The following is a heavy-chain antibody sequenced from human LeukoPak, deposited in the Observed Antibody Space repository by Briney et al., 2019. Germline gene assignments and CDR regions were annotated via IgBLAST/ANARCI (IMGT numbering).Heavy chain of an antibody. J-gene: IGHJ4*02. CDR2: ISSSSSYI. CDR1: GFTFSSYS. CDR3: ARGGRDYGFLFVY. D-gene: IGHD4-17*01. Sequence: GGSLRLSCAASGFTFSSYSMNWVRQAPGKGLEWVSSISSSSSYIYHADSVKGRFTISRDNAKNSLYLQMNSLRAEDTAVYYCARGGRDYGFLFVYWGQGILVTVSS. V-gene: IGHV3-21*01.